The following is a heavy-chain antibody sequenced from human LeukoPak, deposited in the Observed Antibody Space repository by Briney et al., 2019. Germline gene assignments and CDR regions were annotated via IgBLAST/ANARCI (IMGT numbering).Heavy chain of an antibody. CDR3: ARVSDSSGLDY. V-gene: IGHV3-7*01. D-gene: IGHD3-22*01. J-gene: IGHJ4*02. Sequence: GGSLRLSCAASGFSFSSYWMSWVRQAPGKGLEWVAYIKQDGSEKYYVDSVKGRFTISRDNAKNSLYLQMNSLRAEDTAVYYCARVSDSSGLDYWGQGTLVTVSS. CDR1: GFSFSSYW. CDR2: IKQDGSEK.